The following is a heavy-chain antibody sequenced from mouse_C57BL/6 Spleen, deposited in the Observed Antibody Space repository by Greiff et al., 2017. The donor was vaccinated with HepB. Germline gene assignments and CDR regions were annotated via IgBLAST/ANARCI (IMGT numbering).Heavy chain of an antibody. D-gene: IGHD1-1*01. CDR3: ARETTVVATRYFDV. CDR2: ISYDGSN. J-gene: IGHJ1*03. CDR1: GYSITSGYY. Sequence: EVQLVESGPGLVKPSQSLSLTCSVTGYSITSGYYWNWIRQFPGNNLEWMGYISYDGSNNYNPSLKNRISITRDTSKNQFFLKLNSVTTEDTATYYCARETTVVATRYFDVWGTGTTVTVSS. V-gene: IGHV3-6*01.